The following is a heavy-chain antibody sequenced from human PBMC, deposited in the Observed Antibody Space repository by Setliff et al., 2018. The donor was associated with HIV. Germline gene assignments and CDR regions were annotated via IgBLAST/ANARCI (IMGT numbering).Heavy chain of an antibody. V-gene: IGHV3-74*01. CDR3: VRDGNVGWNDLDY. CDR1: GFTFTSYD. J-gene: IGHJ4*02. Sequence: GGSLRLSCAASGFTFTSYDMSWVRQAPGKGLEWLARTNGDGSSTSHADSVKGRFTISRDNAKSTLYLQMNGLRAEDTAIYFCVRDGNVGWNDLDYWGQGTLVTVSS. D-gene: IGHD1-1*01. CDR2: TNGDGSST.